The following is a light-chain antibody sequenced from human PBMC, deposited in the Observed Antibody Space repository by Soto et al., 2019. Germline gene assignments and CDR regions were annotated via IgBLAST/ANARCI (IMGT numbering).Light chain of an antibody. J-gene: IGLJ1*01. Sequence: QSVLTQPASVSGSRGQSIIISCVGRNTDVGQDKSVSWYQQGPGKAPKLLIFEVTNRPSGVSNRFSGSRSGNTASLTISGPQPDDEGDYFCVSYTDTDTLVFGTGTKVTVL. CDR1: NTDVGQDKS. V-gene: IGLV2-14*01. CDR2: EVT. CDR3: VSYTDTDTLV.